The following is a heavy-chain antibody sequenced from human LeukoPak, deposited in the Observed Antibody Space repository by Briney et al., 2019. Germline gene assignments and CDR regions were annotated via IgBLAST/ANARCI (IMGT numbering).Heavy chain of an antibody. CDR3: ARYLYYYGSGSYSWFDP. J-gene: IGHJ5*02. CDR2: INPNSGGT. CDR1: GYTFTGYY. V-gene: IGHV1-2*02. Sequence: GAPVKVSCKASGYTFTGYYMHWVRQAPGQGLEWMGWINPNSGGTNCAQKFQGRVTMTRDTSISTAYMELSRLRSDDTAVYYCARYLYYYGSGSYSWFDPWGQGTLVTVSS. D-gene: IGHD3-10*01.